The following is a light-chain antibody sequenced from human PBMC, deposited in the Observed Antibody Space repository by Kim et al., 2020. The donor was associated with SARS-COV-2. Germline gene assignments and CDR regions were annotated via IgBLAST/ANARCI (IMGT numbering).Light chain of an antibody. CDR3: QQYASSPIT. CDR2: GAA. CDR1: QSVGRDY. J-gene: IGKJ5*01. Sequence: SPGERATLSCRASQSVGRDYLAWYQHKPGQAPRLLIYGAASRATGIPDRFSGSGSETDFTLTISRLEPEDFAVYYCQQYASSPITFGQGTRLEIK. V-gene: IGKV3-20*01.